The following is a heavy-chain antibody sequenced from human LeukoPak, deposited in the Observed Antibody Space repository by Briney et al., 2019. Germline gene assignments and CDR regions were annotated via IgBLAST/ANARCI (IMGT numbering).Heavy chain of an antibody. V-gene: IGHV1-18*01. D-gene: IGHD2-21*02. J-gene: IGHJ4*02. CDR2: ISAYNGNT. Sequence: ASVKVSCKASGYTFTSYGISWVRQAPGQGLEWMGWISAYNGNTNYAQKLQGRVTMTTDTSTSTAYMELRSLRSDDTAVYYCARDRPKVVVVTAMDYWGQGTLVTVSS. CDR3: ARDRPKVVVVTAMDY. CDR1: GYTFTSYG.